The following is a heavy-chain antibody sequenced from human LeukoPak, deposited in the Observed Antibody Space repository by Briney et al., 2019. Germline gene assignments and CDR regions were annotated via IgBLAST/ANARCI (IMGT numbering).Heavy chain of an antibody. D-gene: IGHD6-13*01. CDR3: ARDRIAAAGSGKTLGY. CDR2: IEKDGSAA. CDR1: GFTLSHYW. V-gene: IGHV3-7*01. J-gene: IGHJ4*02. Sequence: GGSLRLSCTASGFTLSHYWMTWVRQAPGRGLEWVAKIEKDGSAAYYVDSMKGRFTISRDNAENSLYLQMNSLRAEDTAVYYCARDRIAAAGSGKTLGYWGQGTLVTVSS.